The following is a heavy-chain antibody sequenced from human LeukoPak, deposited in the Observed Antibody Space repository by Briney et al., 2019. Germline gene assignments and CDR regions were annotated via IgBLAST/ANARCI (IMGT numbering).Heavy chain of an antibody. CDR2: IYYSGSP. J-gene: IGHJ5*02. CDR3: ARHGRHYDILTGYSSYWFDP. D-gene: IGHD3-9*01. Sequence: SETLSLTCTVSGGSISSSSYYWGWLRQPPGKGLEWLGSIYYSGSPYYNPSLTSRVTISVDTSKNQFSLKLCSVTAADTAVYSCARHGRHYDILTGYSSYWFDPWGQGTLVTVSS. V-gene: IGHV4-39*01. CDR1: GGSISSSSYY.